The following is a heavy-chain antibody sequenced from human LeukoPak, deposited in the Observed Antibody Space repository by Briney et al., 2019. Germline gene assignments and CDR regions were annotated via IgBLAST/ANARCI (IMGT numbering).Heavy chain of an antibody. D-gene: IGHD2-2*01. V-gene: IGHV3-23*01. Sequence: GGSLRLSCAASGFTFSSYAMSWVRQAPGKGLEWVSAIRGSGGSTYYADSVKGRFTISRDNSKKTLSLQMNSLRAEDTAVYYCARDLKYCSSTSCPRCLFDYWGQGTLVTVSS. CDR3: ARDLKYCSSTSCPRCLFDY. J-gene: IGHJ4*02. CDR1: GFTFSSYA. CDR2: IRGSGGST.